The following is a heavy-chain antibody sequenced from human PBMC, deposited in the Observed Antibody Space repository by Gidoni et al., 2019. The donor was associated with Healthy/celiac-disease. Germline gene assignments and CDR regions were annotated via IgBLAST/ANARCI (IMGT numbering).Heavy chain of an antibody. Sequence: QVQLVESGGVVVQPGRSLRLPCAASGFTFSSYAMHWVRQAPGKGLEWVAVISYDGSNKYYADSVKGRFTISRDNSKNTLYLQMNSLRAEDTAVYYCARWDSEAVAEDYWGQGTLVTVSS. CDR2: ISYDGSNK. V-gene: IGHV3-30-3*01. J-gene: IGHJ4*02. D-gene: IGHD6-19*01. CDR3: ARWDSEAVAEDY. CDR1: GFTFSSYA.